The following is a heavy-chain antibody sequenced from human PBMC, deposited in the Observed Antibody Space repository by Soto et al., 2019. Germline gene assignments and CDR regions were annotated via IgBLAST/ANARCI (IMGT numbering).Heavy chain of an antibody. J-gene: IGHJ4*02. V-gene: IGHV4-30-4*01. D-gene: IGHD3-22*01. CDR3: ARGGSSGYSHY. CDR1: GGSISSGDYY. CDR2: IYYSGST. Sequence: TLSLTCTVSGGSISSGDYYWSWIRQPPGKGLEWIGYIYYSGSTYYNPSLKSRVTISVDTSKNQFSLKLSSVTAADTAVYYCARGGSSGYSHYWGQGTLVTVSS.